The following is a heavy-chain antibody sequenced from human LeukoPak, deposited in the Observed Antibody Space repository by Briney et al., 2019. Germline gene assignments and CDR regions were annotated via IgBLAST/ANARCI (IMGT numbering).Heavy chain of an antibody. V-gene: IGHV3-53*01. CDR2: IYSGGST. D-gene: IGHD6-19*01. CDR1: GFTVSSNY. CDR3: ARARGGWYVFDY. Sequence: GGSLRLSCAASGFTVSSNYMSWVRQAPGKGLEWVSVIYSGGSTYYADSVKGRFTISRDNSKNTLYLQMNSLRAEDTAVYYCARARGGWYVFDYWGQGTLATVSS. J-gene: IGHJ4*02.